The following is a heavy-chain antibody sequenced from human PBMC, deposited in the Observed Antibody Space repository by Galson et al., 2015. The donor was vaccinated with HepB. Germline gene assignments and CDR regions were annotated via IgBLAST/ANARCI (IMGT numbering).Heavy chain of an antibody. V-gene: IGHV5-10-1*01. D-gene: IGHD6-13*01. J-gene: IGHJ2*01. Sequence: QSGAEVKKPGESLKISCKGSGYSFTSYWIGWERQMPGKGLEWMGRIDPSDSYTNYSPSFQGHVTISADKSISTAYLQWSSLKASDTAMYYCARRDIAAAHWYFDLWGRGTLVTVSS. CDR3: ARRDIAAAHWYFDL. CDR2: IDPSDSYT. CDR1: GYSFTSYW.